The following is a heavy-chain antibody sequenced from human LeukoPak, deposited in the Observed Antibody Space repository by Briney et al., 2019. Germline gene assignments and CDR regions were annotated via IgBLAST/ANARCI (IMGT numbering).Heavy chain of an antibody. D-gene: IGHD6-19*01. CDR1: GYTFTSYD. V-gene: IGHV1-8*01. J-gene: IGHJ4*02. CDR3: ARVVAVAGRGPPGY. CDR2: MNPNSGNT. Sequence: ASLKVSCKASGYTFTSYDINWVRQATGQGLEWMGWMNPNSGNTGYAQKFQGRVTMARNTSISTAYMELSSLRSEDTAVYDCARVVAVAGRGPPGYWGQGTLVTVSS.